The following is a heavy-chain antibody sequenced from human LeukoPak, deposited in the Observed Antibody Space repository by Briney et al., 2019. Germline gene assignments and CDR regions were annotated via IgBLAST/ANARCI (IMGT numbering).Heavy chain of an antibody. CDR3: ARDRYSGSYFN. D-gene: IGHD1-26*01. J-gene: IGHJ4*02. V-gene: IGHV1-46*01. CDR2: INPNGGGT. Sequence: GASVKVSCKASGYTFTSYYIHWVRQAPGQGLEWMGIINPNGGGTNYAQKFQGRVTKSRDTSTSTVYMELSSLRSEDTAVYYCARDRYSGSYFNWGQGTLVTVSS. CDR1: GYTFTSYY.